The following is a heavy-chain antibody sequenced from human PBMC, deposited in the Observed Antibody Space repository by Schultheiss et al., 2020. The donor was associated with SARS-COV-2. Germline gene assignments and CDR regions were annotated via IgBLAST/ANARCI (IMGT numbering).Heavy chain of an antibody. CDR2: ISYDGSNK. Sequence: GESLKISCAASGFTFSSYSMNWVRQAPGKGLEWVAVISYDGSNKYYADSVKGRFTISRDNSKNTLYLQMNSLRAEDTAVYYCARGKSGSYQPGDYWGQGTLVTVSS. D-gene: IGHD1-26*01. CDR1: GFTFSSYS. V-gene: IGHV3-30*03. CDR3: ARGKSGSYQPGDY. J-gene: IGHJ4*02.